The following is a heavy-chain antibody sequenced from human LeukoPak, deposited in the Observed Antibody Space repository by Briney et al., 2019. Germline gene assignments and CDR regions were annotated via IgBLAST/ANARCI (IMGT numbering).Heavy chain of an antibody. V-gene: IGHV3-7*01. CDR1: GFNFTSNW. J-gene: IGHJ6*03. CDR2: IKQDESEK. Sequence: GGSLRLSCAASGFNFTSNWMIWVRQAPGKGLEWVSNIKQDESEKYYVDSVKGRFTISRDDAKNSLYLQMNSLRAEDTAVYYCARANYYDSSGYPYYYYYMDVWGKGTTVTVSS. CDR3: ARANYYDSSGYPYYYYYMDV. D-gene: IGHD3-22*01.